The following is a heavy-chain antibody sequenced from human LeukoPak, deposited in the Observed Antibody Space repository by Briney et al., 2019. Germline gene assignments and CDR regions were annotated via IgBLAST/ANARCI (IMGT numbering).Heavy chain of an antibody. CDR1: GFTFRSNG. CDR3: ARGTSYGRFDY. D-gene: IGHD3-16*01. J-gene: IGHJ4*02. V-gene: IGHV3-33*01. Sequence: PGGSLRLSCAASGFTFRSNGMNWVRQAPGKGLEWVAIIWYDGSKEYYADSVKGRFTISRDNSKNTLYLQMNSLRAEDTAVYYCARGTSYGRFDYWGQGTLVTVSS. CDR2: IWYDGSKE.